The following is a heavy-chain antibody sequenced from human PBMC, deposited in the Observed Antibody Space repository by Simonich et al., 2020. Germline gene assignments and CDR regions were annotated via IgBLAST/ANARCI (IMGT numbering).Heavy chain of an antibody. CDR1: GFTFCSSW. CDR3: ARDGLGTAYYYYMDV. CDR2: IKQDGREK. Sequence: EVQLVESGGGLVQPGGSLRLSCAASGFTFCSSWMSWVRQAPGKGLEWVANIKQDGREKYYVESVKGRFTNSRDNAKNALDLQMNSLRAEDTAVYYCARDGLGTAYYYYMDVWGKGTTVTVSS. J-gene: IGHJ6*03. V-gene: IGHV3-7*01. D-gene: IGHD7-27*01.